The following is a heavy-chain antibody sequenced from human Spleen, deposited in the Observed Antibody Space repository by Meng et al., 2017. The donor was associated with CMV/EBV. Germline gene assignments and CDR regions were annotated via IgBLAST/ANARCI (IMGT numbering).Heavy chain of an antibody. CDR1: GYTFTSYG. J-gene: IGHJ3*02. Sequence: SGYTFTSYGISWVRQAPGQGLEWMGWISAYNGNTNYAQKLQGRVTMTTDTSTSTAYMELRSLRSDDTAVYYCARDKSFGPNDAFDIWGQGTMVTVSS. D-gene: IGHD3-10*01. CDR2: ISAYNGNT. V-gene: IGHV1-18*01. CDR3: ARDKSFGPNDAFDI.